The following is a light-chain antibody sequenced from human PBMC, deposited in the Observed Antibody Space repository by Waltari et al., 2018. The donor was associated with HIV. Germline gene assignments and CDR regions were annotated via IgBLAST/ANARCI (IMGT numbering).Light chain of an antibody. CDR3: SSYSSSNTLVI. CDR2: DVS. CDR1: KGDVGGYHH. J-gene: IGLJ2*01. V-gene: IGLV2-14*01. Sequence: QSALTQPASVSGSPGQSITISCTGTKGDVGGYHHVSWYQKHPGKAPKLIISDVSSRTSGLSNRFSGSKSGNPASLTISGLQSEDEADYCCSSYSSSNTLVIFGGGTKLTVL.